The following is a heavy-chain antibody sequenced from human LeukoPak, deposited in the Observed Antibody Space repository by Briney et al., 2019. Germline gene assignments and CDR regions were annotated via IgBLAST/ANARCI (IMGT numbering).Heavy chain of an antibody. CDR1: GGTFSSNA. CDR3: AREGDNFRDYYYFMDV. V-gene: IGHV1-69*05. Sequence: ASVKVSCKVSGGTFSSNAISWVRQAPGQGLEWMGGIIPVLGTSDYAQKFQGRVTITTDESTSTAYMELSSQRSEDTAVYYCAREGDNFRDYYYFMDVWGKGTTVTVSS. J-gene: IGHJ6*03. D-gene: IGHD1-20*01. CDR2: IIPVLGTS.